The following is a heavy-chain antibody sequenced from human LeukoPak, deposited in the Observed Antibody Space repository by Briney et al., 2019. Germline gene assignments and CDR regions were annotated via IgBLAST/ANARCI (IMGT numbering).Heavy chain of an antibody. CDR2: ISGSSSTI. CDR1: GFTFRDYR. CDR3: ARGQYYRLSYNILDV. J-gene: IGHJ6*02. Sequence: GGSLRLSCAASGFTFRDYRMTWVRQAPGKGLEWVAYISGSSSTIYYAESVKGRFAISRDNAKNSMFLQMNSLRDEDTAVYFCARGQYYRLSYNILDVWGQGTTVTVSS. D-gene: IGHD1-1*01. V-gene: IGHV3-48*02.